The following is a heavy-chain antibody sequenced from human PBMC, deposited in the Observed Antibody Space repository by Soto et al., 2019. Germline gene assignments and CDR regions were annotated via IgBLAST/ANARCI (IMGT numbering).Heavy chain of an antibody. J-gene: IGHJ4*02. CDR3: AKGGHFDY. D-gene: IGHD5-12*01. CDR2: ISRSGDIT. CDR1: GFTFSNFP. V-gene: IGHV3-23*01. Sequence: VQVLESGGGLVQPGGSLILSCATSGFTFSNFPMSWGRQAPGKGLEWVSEISRSGDITYYADSVKGRFTISRDNSKNTLYLQMNSLRAEDTALYYCAKGGHFDYWGQGTLVTVSS.